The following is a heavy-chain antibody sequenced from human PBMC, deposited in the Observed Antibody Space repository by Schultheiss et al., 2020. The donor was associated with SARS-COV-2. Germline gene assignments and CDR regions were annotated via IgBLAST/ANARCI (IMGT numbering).Heavy chain of an antibody. Sequence: ASVKVSCKVSGYTLTELSMHWVRQAPGKGFEWMGGFDPEDGETIYAQKFQGRVTMTEDTSTDTAYMELSSLRSEDTAVYYCATPMTTAYYYYGMDVWGQGTTVTVSS. CDR2: FDPEDGET. CDR3: ATPMTTAYYYYGMDV. D-gene: IGHD4-11*01. V-gene: IGHV1-24*01. CDR1: GYTLTELS. J-gene: IGHJ6*02.